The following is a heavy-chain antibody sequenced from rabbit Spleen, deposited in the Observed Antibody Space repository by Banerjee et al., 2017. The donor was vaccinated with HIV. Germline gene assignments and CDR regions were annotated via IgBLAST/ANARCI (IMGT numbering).Heavy chain of an antibody. CDR1: GFAFTTYY. J-gene: IGHJ6*01. CDR2: IDPVFGIA. D-gene: IGHD8-1*01. CDR3: ARDTGTSFSSYGMDL. V-gene: IGHV1S7*01. Sequence: QLKETGGGLVQPGGSLTLSCNASGFAFTTYYMSWVRQAPGKGLEWIGSIDPVFGIANYANWVNGRFTISRDNAQNTVDLRINSLTAADTATYFCARDTGTSFSSYGMDLWGQGTLVTVS.